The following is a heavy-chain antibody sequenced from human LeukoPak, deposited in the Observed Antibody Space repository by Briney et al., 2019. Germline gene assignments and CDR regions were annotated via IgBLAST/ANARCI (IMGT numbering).Heavy chain of an antibody. CDR1: GGSISSGDYY. D-gene: IGHD2-21*02. Sequence: PSETLSLTCTVSGGSISSGDYYWSWIRQPPGKGLEWIGYIYYSGSTYYNPSLKSRVTISVDTSKNQFSLKLSSVTAADTAVYYCARVERILWRNRTLDVVVTAIPNWGQGTLVTVSS. J-gene: IGHJ4*02. CDR3: ARVERILWRNRTLDVVVTAIPN. V-gene: IGHV4-30-4*01. CDR2: IYYSGST.